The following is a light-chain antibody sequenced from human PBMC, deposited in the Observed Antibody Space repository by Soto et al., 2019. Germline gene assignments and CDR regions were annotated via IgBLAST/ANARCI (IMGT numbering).Light chain of an antibody. J-gene: IGKJ4*01. V-gene: IGKV1-27*01. Sequence: DIQMTQSPSSLSASVGDRVTITCRATQGISNYLAWYQQKPGKVPKLLIYAASALQSGVQSRFSGSGSETDFTLIISSLQPSDVATYYCQEYDSSPSLTFGGGTKVEIK. CDR3: QEYDSSPSLT. CDR1: QGISNY. CDR2: AAS.